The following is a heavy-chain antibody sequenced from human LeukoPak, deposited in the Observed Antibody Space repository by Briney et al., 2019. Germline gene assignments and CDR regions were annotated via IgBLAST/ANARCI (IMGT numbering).Heavy chain of an antibody. CDR1: GGAIGVYF. CDR3: ARDPPGLAGAFDL. V-gene: IGHV4-59*13. D-gene: IGHD6-19*01. CDR2: VYYTGST. J-gene: IGHJ3*01. Sequence: PSETLSLTCTVSGGAIGVYFWSWIRQPPGKGLEWIGYVYYTGSTSYNPSLRSRVSISVDTSKNLLSLTLTSVTAADTAMYFCARDPPGLAGAFDLWGQGTMVTVSS.